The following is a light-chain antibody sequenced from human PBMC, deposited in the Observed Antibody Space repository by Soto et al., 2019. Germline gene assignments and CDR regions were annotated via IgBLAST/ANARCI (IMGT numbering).Light chain of an antibody. J-gene: IGLJ3*02. CDR3: ATWDDSLSGRV. CDR1: SSNVGNHF. Sequence: QSVLTQPPSASGTPGQRVTISCSGSSSNVGNHFVYWYQHLPGTAPRLLIYNSDQRPSRVPDRFSGSKSGASASLAISGLRADDAGDYSCATWDDSLSGRVFGGGTKLTVL. V-gene: IGLV1-47*02. CDR2: NSD.